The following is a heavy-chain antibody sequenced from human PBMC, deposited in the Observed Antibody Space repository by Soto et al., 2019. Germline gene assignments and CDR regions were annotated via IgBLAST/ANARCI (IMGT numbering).Heavy chain of an antibody. CDR2: ISSSGSTK. CDR1: RFTFSTYS. Sequence: PGGSLRLSCAASRFTFSTYSMNWVRQAPGKGLERVSYISSSGSTKYYADSVKGRFTISRDNAKNSLYLQINSLRVEDTAVYYCARMSSSVSPGCWGQGTLVTVSS. J-gene: IGHJ4*02. D-gene: IGHD2-15*01. CDR3: ARMSSSVSPGC. V-gene: IGHV3-48*01.